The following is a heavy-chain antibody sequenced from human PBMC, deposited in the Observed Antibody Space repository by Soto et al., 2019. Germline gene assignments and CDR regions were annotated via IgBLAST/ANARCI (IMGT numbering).Heavy chain of an antibody. Sequence: GGLLRLSCTASGFTFSSYSMNWVRQAPGKGLEWVSSISSSSSYIYYAHSLQGRFTISRDNATNSLYLQMNSLRAEDTAVYYCPRELIVIVLAKIRDYHYYGLDAWGQGTTGTGS. J-gene: IGHJ6*02. V-gene: IGHV3-21*01. D-gene: IGHD2-2*01. CDR2: ISSSSSYI. CDR1: GFTFSSYS. CDR3: PRELIVIVLAKIRDYHYYGLDA.